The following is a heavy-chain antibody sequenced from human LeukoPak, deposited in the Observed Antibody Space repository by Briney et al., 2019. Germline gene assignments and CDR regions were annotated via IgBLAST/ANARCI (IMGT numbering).Heavy chain of an antibody. CDR2: IYHSGST. V-gene: IGHV4-4*02. Sequence: SETLSLTCAVSSGSISSSNWWSWVRQPPGKGLEWIGEIYHSGSTNYNPSLKSRVTISVDKSKNQFSLKLSSVTAADTAVYYCARDLNVDTAMSYWFDPWGQGTLVTVSS. J-gene: IGHJ5*02. CDR1: SGSISSSNW. D-gene: IGHD5-18*01. CDR3: ARDLNVDTAMSYWFDP.